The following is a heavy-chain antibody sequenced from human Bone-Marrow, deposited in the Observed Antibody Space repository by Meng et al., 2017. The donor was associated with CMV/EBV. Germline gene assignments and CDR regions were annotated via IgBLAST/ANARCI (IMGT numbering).Heavy chain of an antibody. Sequence: SGFTFSSDAMGWVRQAPGKGLEWVSAISGSGGSTYYADSVKGRFTISRDNSKNTLYLQMNSLRAEDTAVYYCAKDSRSSSWHDYFQHWGQGTLVTVSS. CDR1: GFTFSSDA. CDR2: ISGSGGST. V-gene: IGHV3-23*01. J-gene: IGHJ1*01. CDR3: AKDSRSSSWHDYFQH. D-gene: IGHD6-13*01.